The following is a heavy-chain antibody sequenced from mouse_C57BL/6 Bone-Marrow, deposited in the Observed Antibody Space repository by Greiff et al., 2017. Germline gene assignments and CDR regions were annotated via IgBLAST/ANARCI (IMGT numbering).Heavy chain of an antibody. CDR2: IRSKSSNYAT. V-gene: IGHV10-3*01. CDR1: GFTFNTYA. D-gene: IGHD1-1*01. Sequence: EVQLVESGGGLVQPKGSLKLSCAASGFTFNTYAMHWVRQAPGKGLEWVARIRSKSSNYATYYADSVKDRFTISRDDSPSMLYLQMNYLKTEDTAICYCVRYGGDYGSAYWYVEVWGTGTTVTGSS. CDR3: VRYGGDYGSAYWYVEV. J-gene: IGHJ1*03.